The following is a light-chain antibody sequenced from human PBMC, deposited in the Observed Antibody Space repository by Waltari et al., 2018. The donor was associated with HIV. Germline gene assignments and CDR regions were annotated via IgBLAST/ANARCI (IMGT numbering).Light chain of an antibody. CDR1: QDITNF. V-gene: IGKV1-33*01. J-gene: IGKJ2*01. CDR3: QQYDNLPLGGT. Sequence: DIHMPQSPASLSASVGARVTITCQASQDITNFLNWYQQKPGKAPKLLSYDASNLERGVPSRFNGRGSGTNFTFTINSLQPEDLATYDCQQYDNLPLGGTFGQGTKLEFK. CDR2: DAS.